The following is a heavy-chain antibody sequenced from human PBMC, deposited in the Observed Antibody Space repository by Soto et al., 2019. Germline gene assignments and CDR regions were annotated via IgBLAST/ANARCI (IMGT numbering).Heavy chain of an antibody. J-gene: IGHJ5*02. CDR1: GGSSSSGGYY. CDR2: IYYSGST. CDR3: ARSINP. V-gene: IGHV4-31*02. D-gene: IGHD3-10*01. Sequence: LCGGSSSSGGYYWSGIRQHPGKGLEWIGYIYYSGSTYYNPSLKSRITISIDTSKNQFSLKLNPMTAAETAVYYCARSINPWGQGTQVTVSS.